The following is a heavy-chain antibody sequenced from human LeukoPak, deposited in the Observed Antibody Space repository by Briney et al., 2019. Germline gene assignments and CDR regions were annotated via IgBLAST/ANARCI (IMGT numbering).Heavy chain of an antibody. Sequence: PGGSLRLSCAASGFTFRSCAIYWVRQAPGKGLEGVPGIRGSGGDTYLADSVKGRFTISRDNSKTTVFLQMDSLRAEDTAVYYCAKTTAGYSSGRYPGWPIDYWGQGTLVTVSS. CDR1: GFTFRSCA. V-gene: IGHV3-23*01. D-gene: IGHD6-19*01. CDR3: AKTTAGYSSGRYPGWPIDY. J-gene: IGHJ4*02. CDR2: IRGSGGDT.